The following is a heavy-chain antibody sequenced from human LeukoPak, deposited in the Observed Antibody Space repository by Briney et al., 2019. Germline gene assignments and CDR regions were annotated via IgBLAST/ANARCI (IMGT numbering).Heavy chain of an antibody. Sequence: PSETLSLTCTVSGGSISTYYWNWVRQPPGKGLEWIGYVYYSGITNYNPSLKSRVTISVDTSKNQFSLKLSSVTAADTAVYYCARGYALGPYYFDYWGQGTLVTVSS. V-gene: IGHV4-59*08. D-gene: IGHD5-12*01. CDR2: VYYSGIT. J-gene: IGHJ4*02. CDR3: ARGYALGPYYFDY. CDR1: GGSISTYY.